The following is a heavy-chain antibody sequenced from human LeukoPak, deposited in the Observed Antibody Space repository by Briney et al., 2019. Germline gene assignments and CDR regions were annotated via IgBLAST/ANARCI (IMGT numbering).Heavy chain of an antibody. Sequence: PGGSLRLSCAASGFTFSSYAMSWVRQAPGKGLEWVSAISGSGGSTYYADSVKGRFTISRDNSKNTLYLQMNSLRAEDTAVYYCASGSAGSRGAFDIWGQGTMVTVSS. D-gene: IGHD2-15*01. CDR2: ISGSGGST. CDR3: ASGSAGSRGAFDI. J-gene: IGHJ3*02. CDR1: GFTFSSYA. V-gene: IGHV3-23*01.